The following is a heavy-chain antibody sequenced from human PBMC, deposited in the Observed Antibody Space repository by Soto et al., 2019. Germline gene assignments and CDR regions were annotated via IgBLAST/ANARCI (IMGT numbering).Heavy chain of an antibody. Sequence: EVQLVESGGGLVQPGGSLRLSCAASGFTVSSNYMSWVRQAPGKGLEWVSVIYIGGSTDYADYVKGRFTISRDNSKNTLYLQMNSLRAEDTAVYYCAREDYDYYYMDVWGKGTTVTVSS. V-gene: IGHV3-66*01. J-gene: IGHJ6*03. CDR3: AREDYDYYYMDV. CDR1: GFTVSSNY. CDR2: IYIGGST.